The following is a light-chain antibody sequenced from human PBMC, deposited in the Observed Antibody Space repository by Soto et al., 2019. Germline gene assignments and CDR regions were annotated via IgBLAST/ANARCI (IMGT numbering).Light chain of an antibody. CDR1: SGHSSYA. Sequence: QLVLTQSPSASASLGASVKLTCTLSSGHSSYAIAWHQHLPEKGPRYLMKLNSDGSHSKGDGIPDRFSGSSSGAERYLTISSLQSDDEADYYCQTWGTGIVVFGGGTKVTVL. J-gene: IGLJ2*01. CDR3: QTWGTGIVV. CDR2: LNSDGSH. V-gene: IGLV4-69*01.